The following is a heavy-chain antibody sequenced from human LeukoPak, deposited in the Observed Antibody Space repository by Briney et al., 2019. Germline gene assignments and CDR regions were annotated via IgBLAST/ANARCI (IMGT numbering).Heavy chain of an antibody. Sequence: ASVKVSCKASGLTFTGYYMHWVRQAPGQGLEWMGWINPNSGGTNHAQKFQGRVSMTRDTSISTAYMELSRLRSDDTAVYYCAQSSGWDSLKYWGQGTLVTVSS. D-gene: IGHD6-19*01. CDR3: AQSSGWDSLKY. J-gene: IGHJ4*02. CDR1: GLTFTGYY. V-gene: IGHV1-2*02. CDR2: INPNSGGT.